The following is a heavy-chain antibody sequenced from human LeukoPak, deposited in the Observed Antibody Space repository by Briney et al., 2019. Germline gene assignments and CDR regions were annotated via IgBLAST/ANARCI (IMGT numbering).Heavy chain of an antibody. J-gene: IGHJ6*03. CDR3: ARADSSIAARLSRSSIFNYYYYMDV. CDR2: IRYDGSNK. Sequence: GGSLRLSCAASGFTFSSYGMHWVRQAPGKGLEWVAFIRYDGSNKYYVGSVKGRFTISRDNSKNTLYLQMNSLRAEDTAVYYCARADSSIAARLSRSSIFNYYYYMDVWGKGTTVTVSS. V-gene: IGHV3-30*02. CDR1: GFTFSSYG. D-gene: IGHD6-6*01.